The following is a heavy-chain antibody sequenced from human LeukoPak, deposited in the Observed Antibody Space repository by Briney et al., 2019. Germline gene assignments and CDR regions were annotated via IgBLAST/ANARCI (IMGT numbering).Heavy chain of an antibody. V-gene: IGHV3-23*01. CDR2: ISGSGGST. Sequence: GGSLRLSCAASGFTFSSYEMNWVRQAPGKGLEWVSGISGSGGSTYYADSVKGRFTISRDNSKNTLYLQMNSLRAEDTAVYYCAKRIQSAMATGYWGQGTLVTVSS. CDR3: AKRIQSAMATGY. D-gene: IGHD5-18*01. CDR1: GFTFSSYE. J-gene: IGHJ4*02.